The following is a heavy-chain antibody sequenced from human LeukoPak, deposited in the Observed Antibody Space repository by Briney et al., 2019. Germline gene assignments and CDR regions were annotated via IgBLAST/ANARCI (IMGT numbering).Heavy chain of an antibody. CDR1: GGSISSYY. V-gene: IGHV4-59*01. J-gene: IGHJ3*02. CDR2: IYYSGST. CDR3: ARVDSSSRAFDI. Sequence: PSETLSLTCTVSGGSISSYYWSWIRQPPGKGLEWIGYIYYSGSTNYNPSLKSRVTISVDTSKNQFSLKLSSVTAADTAVYYCARVDSSSRAFDIWGQGTMVTVSS. D-gene: IGHD6-6*01.